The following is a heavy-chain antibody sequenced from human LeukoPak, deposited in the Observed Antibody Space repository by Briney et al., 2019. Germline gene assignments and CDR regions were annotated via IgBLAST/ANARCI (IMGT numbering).Heavy chain of an antibody. V-gene: IGHV1-18*01. CDR2: ISAYNGNT. Sequence: ASVKVSCKASGYTFTSYGISWVRQAPGQGLEWMGWISAYNGNTNYAQKLQGRVTMTTDTSTSTAYVELRSLRSDDTAVYYCARDRPRGYYYDSSAPDYWGQGTLVTVSS. J-gene: IGHJ4*02. D-gene: IGHD3-22*01. CDR1: GYTFTSYG. CDR3: ARDRPRGYYYDSSAPDY.